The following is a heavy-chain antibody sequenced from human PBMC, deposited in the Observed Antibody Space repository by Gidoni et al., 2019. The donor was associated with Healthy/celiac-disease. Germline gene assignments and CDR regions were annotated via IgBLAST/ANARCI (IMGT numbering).Heavy chain of an antibody. V-gene: IGHV4-34*01. D-gene: IGHD6-13*01. CDR3: ARGLGMVAARPPRSRHLDY. Sequence: QVQLQQWGAGLLKPSETLSLTCAVYGGSFSGYYWGWIRQPPGKGLEWIGEINHSGSTNYNPSLKSRVTISVDTSKNQFSLKLSSVTAAATAVYYCARGLGMVAARPPRSRHLDYWGQGTLVTVSS. J-gene: IGHJ4*02. CDR2: INHSGST. CDR1: GGSFSGYY.